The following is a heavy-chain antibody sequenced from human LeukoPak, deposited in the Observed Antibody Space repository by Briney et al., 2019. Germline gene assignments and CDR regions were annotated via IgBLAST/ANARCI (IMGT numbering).Heavy chain of an antibody. CDR2: INHSGST. V-gene: IGHV4-34*01. J-gene: IGHJ4*02. D-gene: IGHD3-22*01. CDR1: GGSFSGYY. Sequence: SETLSLTCAVYGGSFSGYYWSWIRQPPGKGLEWIGEINHSGSTNYNSSLKSRVTISVDTSKNQFSLKLSSVTAADTAVYYCARTLGYYDSSGYRYWGQGTLVTVSS. CDR3: ARTLGYYDSSGYRY.